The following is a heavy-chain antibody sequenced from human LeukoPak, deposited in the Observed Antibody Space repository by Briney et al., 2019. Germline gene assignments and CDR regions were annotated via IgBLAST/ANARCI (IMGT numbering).Heavy chain of an antibody. CDR3: ARREVYSSGWHWFDP. CDR2: ISSSGSTI. CDR1: GFTFSSYE. Sequence: GGSLRLSCAASGFTFSSYEMNWVRQAPGKGLEWVSYISSSGSTIYYADSVKGRFTISRDNSKNTLYPQMNGLRAEDTAVYYCARREVYSSGWHWFDPWGQGTLVTVSS. D-gene: IGHD6-19*01. V-gene: IGHV3-48*03. J-gene: IGHJ5*02.